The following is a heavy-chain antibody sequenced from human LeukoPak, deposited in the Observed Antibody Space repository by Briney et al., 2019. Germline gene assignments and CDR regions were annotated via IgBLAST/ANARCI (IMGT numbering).Heavy chain of an antibody. CDR2: MNPNSGNT. CDR1: VYTFTSYD. D-gene: IGHD3-3*01. V-gene: IGHV1-8*03. Sequence: GASVTVSCKASVYTFTSYDINWVRQATGQGLEWMGWMNPNSGNTGYAQKFQGRVTINSNTSISTAYMELSSLRSEDTAVYYCARRITIFGVVITLGYWGQGTLVTVSS. CDR3: ARRITIFGVVITLGY. J-gene: IGHJ4*02.